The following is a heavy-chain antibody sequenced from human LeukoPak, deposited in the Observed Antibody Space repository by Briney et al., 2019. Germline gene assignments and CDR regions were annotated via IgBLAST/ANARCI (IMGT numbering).Heavy chain of an antibody. D-gene: IGHD2-15*01. V-gene: IGHV3-30-3*01. CDR1: GFTFSSYA. CDR3: AGGYCSGGSCYDWFDP. CDR2: ISYDGSNK. J-gene: IGHJ5*02. Sequence: GGSLRLSCAASGFTFSSYAMHWVRQAPGKGLEWVAVISYDGSNKYYADSVKGRFTISRDNSKNTLYLQMNSLRAEDTAVYYCAGGYCSGGSCYDWFDPWGQGTLVTVSS.